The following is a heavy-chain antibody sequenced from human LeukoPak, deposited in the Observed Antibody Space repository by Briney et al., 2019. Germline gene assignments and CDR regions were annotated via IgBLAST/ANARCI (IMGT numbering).Heavy chain of an antibody. D-gene: IGHD3-10*01. CDR2: IYYSGST. V-gene: IGHV4-59*08. CDR3: ARRLVSGGFDY. Sequence: SETLSLTCTVSGGSISSYYWSWIRQPPGKGLEWIGYIYYSGSTNYNPSLKSRVTISVDTSKNQFSLKLSSVTAADTAVYYCARRLVSGGFDYWGQGTLVTVSS. CDR1: GGSISSYY. J-gene: IGHJ4*02.